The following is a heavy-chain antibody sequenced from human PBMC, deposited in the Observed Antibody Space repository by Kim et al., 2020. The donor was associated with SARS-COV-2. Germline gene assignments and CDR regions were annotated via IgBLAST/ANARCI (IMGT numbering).Heavy chain of an antibody. CDR1: GLPFSSQW. Sequence: GGSLRLSCAASGLPFSSQWMHWARQLPGKGLVWVSRMNNDGSITNYADSVKGRFTISRDNAKNTLYLHMNTLRAEDTAVYYCANLYSWGQGPLVTVAS. CDR3: ANLYS. V-gene: IGHV3-74*01. J-gene: IGHJ4*02. CDR2: MNNDGSIT.